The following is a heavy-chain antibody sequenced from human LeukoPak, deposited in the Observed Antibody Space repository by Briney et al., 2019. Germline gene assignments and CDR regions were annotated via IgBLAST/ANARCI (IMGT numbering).Heavy chain of an antibody. D-gene: IGHD2-15*01. CDR3: ARHSEVVVAATDFDY. J-gene: IGHJ4*02. CDR1: GYSFTSYW. V-gene: IGHV5-51*01. Sequence: GESLKTSCKGSGYSFTSYWIGWVRQMPGKGLEWMGIIYPGDSDTRYSPSFQGQVTISADKSISTAYLQWSSLKASDTAMYYCARHSEVVVAATDFDYWGQGTLVTVSS. CDR2: IYPGDSDT.